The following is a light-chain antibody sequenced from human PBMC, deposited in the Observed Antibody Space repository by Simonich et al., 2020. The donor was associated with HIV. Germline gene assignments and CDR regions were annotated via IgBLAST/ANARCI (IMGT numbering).Light chain of an antibody. J-gene: IGKJ2*01. CDR2: AAS. CDR1: QSISSY. V-gene: IGKV1-39*01. CDR3: QQSYSTPHT. Sequence: DIQMTQSPSSLSASVGDRVTITCRASQSISSYLNWYQQKPGKAPKLLIYAASSLQSGVPSRFSGSGSGIEFILTISSLQPEDFATYYCQQSYSTPHTFGQGTKLVIK.